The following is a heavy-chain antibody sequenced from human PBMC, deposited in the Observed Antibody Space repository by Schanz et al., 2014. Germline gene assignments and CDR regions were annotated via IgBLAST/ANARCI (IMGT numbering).Heavy chain of an antibody. D-gene: IGHD3-9*01. CDR1: GFAFSNYW. CDR3: ARGTGTFDS. CDR2: INNAGSDT. V-gene: IGHV3-74*02. J-gene: IGHJ4*02. Sequence: EVQLVESGGGLVQPGGSLRLSCSASGFAFSNYWMHWVRQGPGSGLVWVSHINNAGSDTTYADSVKGRFTISRDNSDITMYLQMNNLRAEDTAVYYCARGTGTFDSWGPGTLVTVSS.